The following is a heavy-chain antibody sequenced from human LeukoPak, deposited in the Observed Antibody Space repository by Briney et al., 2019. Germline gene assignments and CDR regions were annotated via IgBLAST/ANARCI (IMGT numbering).Heavy chain of an antibody. CDR1: GGSISSYY. CDR3: ARGPTRDDVFDI. V-gene: IGHV4-59*01. J-gene: IGHJ3*02. Sequence: KPSETLSLTCTVSGGSISSYYWSWIRQPPGKGLEWIGYIYYSGSTNYNPSLKSRVTISVDTSKNQFSLKLSSVTAADTAVYYCARGPTRDDVFDIWGQGTMVTVSS. CDR2: IYYSGST.